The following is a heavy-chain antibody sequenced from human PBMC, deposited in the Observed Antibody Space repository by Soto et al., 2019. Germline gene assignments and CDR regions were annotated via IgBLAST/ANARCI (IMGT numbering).Heavy chain of an antibody. CDR3: AREYYGVLTGYYNDY. CDR1: GFSFRSYW. J-gene: IGHJ4*02. Sequence: EVQLVESGGGLVQSGGCLGLSCAASGFSFRSYWMHWVRQAPGKGLVWVARLSSDGSSTTYADSANGRFTISRDNAANTLYLQMSSLRAEDTAVYYCAREYYGVLTGYYNDYWGQGTLVTVSS. D-gene: IGHD3-9*01. CDR2: LSSDGSST. V-gene: IGHV3-74*01.